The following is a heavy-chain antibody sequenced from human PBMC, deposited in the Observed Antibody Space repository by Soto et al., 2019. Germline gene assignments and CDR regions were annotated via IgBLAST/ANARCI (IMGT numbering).Heavy chain of an antibody. Sequence: QVQLVQSGAEVKKPGPPVSASGKVAGGTFTSFPISGWRRAPGQGLEGMGGIIPTFGTANYAQKFQGRVTITADESTSKAYMELSSPESEDTAVYYCARGNHRWLQLWYFDLWGRGTLVTVSS. CDR1: GGTFTSFP. D-gene: IGHD5-12*01. V-gene: IGHV1-69*12. J-gene: IGHJ2*01. CDR3: ARGNHRWLQLWYFDL. CDR2: IIPTFGTA.